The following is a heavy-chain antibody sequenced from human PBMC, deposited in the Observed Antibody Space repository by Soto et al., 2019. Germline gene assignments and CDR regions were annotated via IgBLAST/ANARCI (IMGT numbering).Heavy chain of an antibody. D-gene: IGHD6-19*01. V-gene: IGHV4-30-4*01. CDR2: IYYSGST. CDR1: GGSISSGDYY. CDR3: ARVGPIAVAGTAEFAP. J-gene: IGHJ5*02. Sequence: QVQLQESGPGLVKPSQTLSLTCTVSGGSISSGDYYWSWIRQPPGKGLEWIGYIYYSGSTYYNPSLKSRVTISVDTSMNQFSRKLSSVTAADTAVYYCARVGPIAVAGTAEFAPWVQGTLVTVSS.